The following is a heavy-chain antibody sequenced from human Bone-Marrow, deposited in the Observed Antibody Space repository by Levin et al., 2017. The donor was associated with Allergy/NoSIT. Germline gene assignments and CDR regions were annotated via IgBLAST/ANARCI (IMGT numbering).Heavy chain of an antibody. V-gene: IGHV3-30*18. CDR2: ISYDGSNK. Sequence: GGSLRLSCAASGFTFSSYGMHWVRQAPGKGLEWVAVISYDGSNKYYADSVKGRFTISRDNSKNTLYLQMNSLRAEDTAVYYCANSHPLPMVRGVGIGPFDYWGQGTLVTVSS. J-gene: IGHJ4*02. D-gene: IGHD3-10*01. CDR3: ANSHPLPMVRGVGIGPFDY. CDR1: GFTFSSYG.